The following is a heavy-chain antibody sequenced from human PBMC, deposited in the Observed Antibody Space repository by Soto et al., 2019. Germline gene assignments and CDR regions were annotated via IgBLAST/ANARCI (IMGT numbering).Heavy chain of an antibody. J-gene: IGHJ4*02. CDR3: AKDRLASSRGRFDV. D-gene: IGHD2-21*01. CDR2: IGWRSFTL. CDR1: GFSFDDYA. V-gene: IGHV3-9*01. Sequence: EVKLVESGGGWVQPGRSLRLSCAASGFSFDDYAMHWVRQLPGKGLEWVAGIGWRSFTLGYANSVKGRFTISRDNAQNFLYLQMDDLRAGDSALYFCAKDRLASSRGRFDVWGQGTLVTVSS.